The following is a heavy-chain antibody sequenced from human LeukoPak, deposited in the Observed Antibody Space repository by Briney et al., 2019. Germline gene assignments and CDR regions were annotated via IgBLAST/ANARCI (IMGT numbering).Heavy chain of an antibody. J-gene: IGHJ4*02. CDR3: ARGLRFGELLCYFDY. D-gene: IGHD3-10*01. CDR1: GFTFSRFS. Sequence: GGSLRLSCAASGFTFSRFSMNWVRQAPGKGLEWVSFISSSSSDIYYAESVRGRFTISRDDSKNSLYLQMNSLRAEDTAVYYCARGLRFGELLCYFDYWGQGTLVTVSS. CDR2: ISSSSSDI. V-gene: IGHV3-21*04.